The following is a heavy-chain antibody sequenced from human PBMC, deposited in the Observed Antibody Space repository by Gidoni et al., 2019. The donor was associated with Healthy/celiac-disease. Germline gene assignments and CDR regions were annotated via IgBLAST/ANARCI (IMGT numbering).Heavy chain of an antibody. CDR1: GGTFSSYA. CDR2: IIPIFGTA. D-gene: IGHD3-10*01. V-gene: IGHV1-69*01. J-gene: IGHJ5*02. CDR3: ARGGQFGSGSYSLRWFDP. Sequence: QVQLVQSGAEVKKPGSSVKVSCKASGGTFSSYAISWVRQAPGQGLEWMGGIIPIFGTANYAQKFQGRVTITADESTSTAYMELSSLRSEDTAVYYCARGGQFGSGSYSLRWFDPWGQGTLVTVSS.